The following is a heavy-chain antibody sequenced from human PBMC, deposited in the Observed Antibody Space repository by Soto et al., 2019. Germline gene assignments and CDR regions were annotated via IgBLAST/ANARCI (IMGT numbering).Heavy chain of an antibody. CDR2: IYYSGST. CDR3: ATGSLEWSDCDY. Sequence: SETLSLTCTVSGGSISSGDYYWSWIRQPPGKGLEWIGYIYYSGSTYYNPSLKSRVTISVDTSKNQFSLKLSSVTAADTAVYYCATGSLEWSDCDYWRQGTLVTVSS. CDR1: GGSISSGDYY. V-gene: IGHV4-30-4*01. J-gene: IGHJ4*02. D-gene: IGHD3-3*01.